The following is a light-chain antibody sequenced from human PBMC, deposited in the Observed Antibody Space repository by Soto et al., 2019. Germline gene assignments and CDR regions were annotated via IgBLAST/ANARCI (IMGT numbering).Light chain of an antibody. CDR3: QQYGSSPPYT. J-gene: IGKJ2*01. CDR2: GAS. V-gene: IGKV3-20*01. Sequence: EIVLTQSPGTLSLSPGERATPSCRASQSVSSSYLAWYQQKPGQAPRLLIYGASSRATGIPDRFSGSGSGTDFTLTISRLEPEDFAVYYCQQYGSSPPYTFGQGNKLEIK. CDR1: QSVSSSY.